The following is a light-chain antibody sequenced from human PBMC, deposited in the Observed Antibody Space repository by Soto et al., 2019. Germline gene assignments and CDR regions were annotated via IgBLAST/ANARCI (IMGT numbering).Light chain of an antibody. CDR3: AAWDDSLNGPV. V-gene: IGLV1-44*01. Sequence: QAVVTQPPSASGTPGQRVTISCSGSSSNIGSNTVNWYQQVPGTAPKLLIYSNNQRPSGVPDRFSGSKSGTSASLAISGLRSEDGADYSGAAWDDSLNGPVFGGGTKVPS. CDR1: SSNIGSNT. J-gene: IGLJ2*01. CDR2: SNN.